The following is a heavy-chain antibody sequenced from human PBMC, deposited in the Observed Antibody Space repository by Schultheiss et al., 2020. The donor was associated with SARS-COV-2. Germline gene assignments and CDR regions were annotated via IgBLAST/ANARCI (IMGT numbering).Heavy chain of an antibody. V-gene: IGHV3-30*03. CDR3: ARAGGDFWGTYGMDV. D-gene: IGHD3-16*01. J-gene: IGHJ6*02. CDR2: ISYDGSNK. Sequence: GGSLRLSCAASGFTFSSYGMHWVRQAPGKGLEWVAVISYDGSNKYYADSVKGRFTISRDNSKNTLYLQMNSLRAEDTAVYYCARAGGDFWGTYGMDVWGQGTTVTVSS. CDR1: GFTFSSYG.